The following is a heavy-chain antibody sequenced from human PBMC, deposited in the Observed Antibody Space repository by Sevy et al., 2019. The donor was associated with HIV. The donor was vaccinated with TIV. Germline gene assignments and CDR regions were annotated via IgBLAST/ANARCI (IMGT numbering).Heavy chain of an antibody. CDR2: IWSDGAYQ. J-gene: IGHJ4*02. CDR3: ARGGYYCDNADDYALDS. D-gene: IGHD3-22*01. V-gene: IGHV3-33*01. CDR1: GFTFSNYA. Sequence: GGSLRLSCAATGFTFSNYAMHWVRQAPGKGMEWVAIIWSDGAYQYQGDSVKGRFTISRDNSKKTLYLQMNNVRVEDTAVYYCARGGYYCDNADDYALDSWGQGTLVTVS.